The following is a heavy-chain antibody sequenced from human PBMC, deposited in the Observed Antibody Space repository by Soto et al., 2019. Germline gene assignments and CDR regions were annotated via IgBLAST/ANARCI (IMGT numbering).Heavy chain of an antibody. J-gene: IGHJ5*02. CDR1: GFTFSSYA. Sequence: PGGSLRLSCVTSGFTFSSYAMSWVRQAPGKGLEWVSTVSGSGGSTYYADSAKGRFTISRDNSKNTLYLQMNSLRAEDTAVYYCAKETGGGHSNWFDPWGQGTLVTVSS. V-gene: IGHV3-23*01. CDR3: AKETGGGHSNWFDP. D-gene: IGHD2-21*02. CDR2: VSGSGGST.